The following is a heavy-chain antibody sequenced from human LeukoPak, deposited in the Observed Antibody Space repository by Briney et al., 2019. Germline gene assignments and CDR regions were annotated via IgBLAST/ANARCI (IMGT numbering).Heavy chain of an antibody. Sequence: SGGSLRLSCAASGFTFSSYSMNWVRQAPGKGLEWVSSISSSSSSIYYADSVKGRFTISRDNAKNSLYLQMNSLRAEDTAVYYCARASGDIVETATMGSYWGQGTLVTVSS. CDR2: ISSSSSSI. J-gene: IGHJ4*02. D-gene: IGHD5-18*01. CDR1: GFTFSSYS. CDR3: ARASGDIVETATMGSY. V-gene: IGHV3-21*01.